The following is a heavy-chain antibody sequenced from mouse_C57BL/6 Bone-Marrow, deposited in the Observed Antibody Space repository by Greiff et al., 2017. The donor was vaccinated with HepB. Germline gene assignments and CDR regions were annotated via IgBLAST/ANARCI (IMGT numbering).Heavy chain of an antibody. CDR1: GFTFSSYG. J-gene: IGHJ3*01. D-gene: IGHD1-1*01. CDR3: ARHSGDYYGSSYEGFAY. V-gene: IGHV5-6*01. Sequence: EVKVVESGGDLVKPGGSLKLSCAASGFTFSSYGMSWVRQTPDKRLEWVATISSGGSYTYYPDSVKGRFTISRDNAKNTLYLQMSSLKSEDTAMYYCARHSGDYYGSSYEGFAYWGQGTLVTVSA. CDR2: ISSGGSYT.